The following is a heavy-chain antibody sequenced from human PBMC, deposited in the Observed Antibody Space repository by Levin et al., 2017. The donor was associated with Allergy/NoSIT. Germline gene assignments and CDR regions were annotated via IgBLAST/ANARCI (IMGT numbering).Heavy chain of an antibody. V-gene: IGHV3-72*01. Sequence: GSTFTFRDHYVDWVRQAPGKGLEWVGRTRDKGHNFTTEYAASVKDRFIISRDDSQNSVSLQMNSLKTDDTAVYYCTTLSYATLTGYVPNWGQGTLVTVSS. CDR1: TFTFRDHY. J-gene: IGHJ4*02. CDR3: TTLSYATLTGYVPN. D-gene: IGHD3-9*01. CDR2: TRDKGHNFTT.